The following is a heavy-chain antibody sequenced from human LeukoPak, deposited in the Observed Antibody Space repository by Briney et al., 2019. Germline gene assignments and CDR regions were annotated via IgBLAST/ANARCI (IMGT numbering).Heavy chain of an antibody. Sequence: SETLSLTCTVSGVSIRSYYWNWVRQSPGRGLEWIGYMHHSGSSHYNPFLKSRVTISVDTSKNHFSLKLISVTAADTAVYYCAGGYGSSWSFDHWGQGTLVTVSS. V-gene: IGHV4-59*01. D-gene: IGHD2-2*01. J-gene: IGHJ4*02. CDR2: MHHSGSS. CDR1: GVSIRSYY. CDR3: AGGYGSSWSFDH.